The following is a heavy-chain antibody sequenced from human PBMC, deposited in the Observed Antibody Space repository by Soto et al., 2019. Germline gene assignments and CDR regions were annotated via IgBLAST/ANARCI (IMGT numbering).Heavy chain of an antibody. V-gene: IGHV6-1*01. CDR2: TYYRSKWYN. Sequence: LTCAISGDSVSSNSAAWNWIRQSPSRGLEWLGRTYYRSKWYNDYAVSVKSRITINPDTSKNQFSLQLNSVTPEDTAVYYCAREWLVGFYYYYGMDVWGQGTTVTVSS. J-gene: IGHJ6*02. CDR1: GDSVSSNSAA. CDR3: AREWLVGFYYYYGMDV. D-gene: IGHD6-19*01.